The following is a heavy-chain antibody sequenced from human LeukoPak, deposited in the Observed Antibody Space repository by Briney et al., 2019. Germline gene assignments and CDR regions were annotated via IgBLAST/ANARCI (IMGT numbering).Heavy chain of an antibody. CDR1: GYAFTGYY. V-gene: IGHV1-2*02. CDR3: ARRGNYYYYMDV. J-gene: IGHJ6*03. D-gene: IGHD1-26*01. CDR2: INPNSGGT. Sequence: ASVKVSCKASGYAFTGYYMHWVRQAPGQGLEWMGWINPNSGGTNYAQKFQGRVTMTRDTSISTAYMELSRLRSDDTAVYYCARRGNYYYYMDVWGKGTTVTVSS.